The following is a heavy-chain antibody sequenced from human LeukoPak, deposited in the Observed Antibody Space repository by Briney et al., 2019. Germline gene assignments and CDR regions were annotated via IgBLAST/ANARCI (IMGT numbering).Heavy chain of an antibody. V-gene: IGHV4-30-4*01. D-gene: IGHD1-26*01. CDR3: ASGIVGATVAFDI. J-gene: IGHJ3*02. CDR1: GGSISSGDFY. Sequence: PSETLCLTCTVSGGSISSGDFYWSWIRQPPGKGLEWIGYIYYSGSTDYNPSLKSRVTISVDTSKNEFSLKLSSVTAADTAVYYCASGIVGATVAFDIWGQGTMVTVSS. CDR2: IYYSGST.